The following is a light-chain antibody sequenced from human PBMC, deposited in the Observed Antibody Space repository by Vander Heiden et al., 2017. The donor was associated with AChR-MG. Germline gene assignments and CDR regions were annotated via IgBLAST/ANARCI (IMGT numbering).Light chain of an antibody. CDR2: KAS. CDR3: QQYTAYSRT. J-gene: IGKJ1*01. Sequence: DIQMTQSPSTLSASVGDRVTITCRASQSISSWLAWYQQKPGKAPKLLIYKASNLQSEVPSRFSGSGSGTEFTLTISSLQPDDFATYYCQQYTAYSRTFGQGTKVEIK. V-gene: IGKV1-5*03. CDR1: QSISSW.